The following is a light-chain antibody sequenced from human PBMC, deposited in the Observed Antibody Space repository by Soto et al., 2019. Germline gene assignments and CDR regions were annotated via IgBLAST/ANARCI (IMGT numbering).Light chain of an antibody. V-gene: IGLV2-14*01. CDR1: SSDVGGYNY. CDR3: QVWDSSRNRV. J-gene: IGLJ2*01. Sequence: QSALTQPASVSGSPGLSITISCTGTSSDVGGYNYVSWYQQHPGKAPKLMIYEVSNRPSGVSNRFSGSNSGNTATLTISGAEAGDEADYYCQVWDSSRNRVFGGGTKVTVL. CDR2: EVS.